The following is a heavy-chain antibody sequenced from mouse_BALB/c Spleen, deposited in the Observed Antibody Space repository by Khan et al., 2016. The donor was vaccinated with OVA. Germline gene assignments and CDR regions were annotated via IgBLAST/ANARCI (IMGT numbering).Heavy chain of an antibody. CDR3: ARMKPYWYFDV. CDR1: GYTFTNYG. Sequence: QIQLVQSGPELKKPGETVKISCKASGYTFTNYGMNWVKQSPGKGLKWMGWINTYTGEPTYADDFKGRFAFSLETSATTAYLQINNLRKEDTATYFCARMKPYWYFDVWGAGTTVTVSS. V-gene: IGHV9-3-1*01. CDR2: INTYTGEP. J-gene: IGHJ1*01.